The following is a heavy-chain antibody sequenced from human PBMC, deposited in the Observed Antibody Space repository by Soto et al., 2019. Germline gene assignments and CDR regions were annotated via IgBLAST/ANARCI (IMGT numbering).Heavy chain of an antibody. CDR1: GFSFTGYY. CDR2: INAHSGGT. Sequence: ASVKVSCKASGFSFTGYYIHWLRQAPGQGLEWMGWINAHSGGTEYAQKFQGRVTLTRDTSIATAYLTLTSLTSDDTAMYYCARRDSNGFPDYWGQGTLVTVSS. J-gene: IGHJ4*02. CDR3: ARRDSNGFPDY. D-gene: IGHD3-22*01. V-gene: IGHV1-2*02.